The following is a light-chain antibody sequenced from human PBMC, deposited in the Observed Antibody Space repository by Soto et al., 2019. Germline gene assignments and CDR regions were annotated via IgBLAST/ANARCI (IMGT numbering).Light chain of an antibody. Sequence: SALTQPASVSGSPGQSITISCTGTSSDVGGYNYVSWYQQHPVKAPKLMIYDVTNRPSGVSDRFSGSKSGNTASLTISGLQAEDEADYYCSSYTSISTPYVFGTGTKSPS. CDR2: DVT. CDR1: SSDVGGYNY. CDR3: SSYTSISTPYV. V-gene: IGLV2-14*01. J-gene: IGLJ1*01.